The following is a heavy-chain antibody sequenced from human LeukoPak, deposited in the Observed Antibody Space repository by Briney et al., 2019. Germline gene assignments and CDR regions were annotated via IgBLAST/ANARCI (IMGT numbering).Heavy chain of an antibody. D-gene: IGHD6-13*01. CDR3: ARDIAAAPRLLRTAAPRFANWFDP. V-gene: IGHV3-30*04. Sequence: PGGSLRLSCAASGFTFSSYAMHWVRQAPGKGLEWVAVISYDGSNKYYADSVKGRFTISRDNSKNTLYLQMNSLRAEDTAVYYCARDIAAAPRLLRTAAPRFANWFDPWGQGTLVTVSS. J-gene: IGHJ5*02. CDR1: GFTFSSYA. CDR2: ISYDGSNK.